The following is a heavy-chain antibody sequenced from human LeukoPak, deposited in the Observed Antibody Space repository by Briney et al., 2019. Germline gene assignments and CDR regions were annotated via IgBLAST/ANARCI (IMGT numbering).Heavy chain of an antibody. Sequence: PGRSLRLSCAASGFTFSSYAMHWVRQAPGKGLEWVALISYDADNKYYADSVKGRFTISRDNSKNTLDLQMNSLRAEDTAVYYCAKPLVYGSGSYGGFDSWGQGSLVTVSS. CDR1: GFTFSSYA. J-gene: IGHJ4*02. V-gene: IGHV3-30-3*02. D-gene: IGHD3-10*01. CDR3: AKPLVYGSGSYGGFDS. CDR2: ISYDADNK.